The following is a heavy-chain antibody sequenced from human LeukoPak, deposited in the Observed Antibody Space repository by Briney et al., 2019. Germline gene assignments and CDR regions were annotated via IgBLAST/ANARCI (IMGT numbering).Heavy chain of an antibody. CDR3: ARAVSSSTS. CDR2: IIPNSGDT. D-gene: IGHD2-2*01. Sequence: GASVKVSCKASGYTFTDYYIHWVRQAPGQGLEWMGWIIPNSGDTNYAQKFQGRVTITRNTSISTAYMELSSLRSEDTAVYYCARAVSSSTSWGQGTLVTVSS. CDR1: GYTFTDYY. J-gene: IGHJ4*02. V-gene: IGHV1-2*02.